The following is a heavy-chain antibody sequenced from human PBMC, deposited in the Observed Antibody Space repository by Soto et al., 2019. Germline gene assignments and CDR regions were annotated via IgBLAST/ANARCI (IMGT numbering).Heavy chain of an antibody. J-gene: IGHJ4*02. CDR3: ARDRRHWNY. CDR2: INHSGST. D-gene: IGHD1-1*01. CDR1: GGSLSGYC. V-gene: IGHV4-34*01. Sequence: SETLSLTCGVSGGSLSGYCWNWIRQSPGKGLEWIGEINHSGSTTYNPSLKSRVTISIDTSKNQFSLKLNSVTAADTAVYYCARDRRHWNYWGQGTLVTVSS.